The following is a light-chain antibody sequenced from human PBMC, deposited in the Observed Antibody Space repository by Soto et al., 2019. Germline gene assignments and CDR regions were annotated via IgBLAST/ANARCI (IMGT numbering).Light chain of an antibody. V-gene: IGLV2-11*01. CDR2: AVS. J-gene: IGLJ1*01. CDR1: SSDVGDYKY. Sequence: QSALTQPRSVSGSPGQSVTISCTGTSSDVGDYKYVSWYRQHPGKAPKLIIYAVSERPSGVPDRFSGSKSGNTASLTISGLQAEDEADYYCCSYAGSYSYVFGTGTKLTVL. CDR3: CSYAGSYSYV.